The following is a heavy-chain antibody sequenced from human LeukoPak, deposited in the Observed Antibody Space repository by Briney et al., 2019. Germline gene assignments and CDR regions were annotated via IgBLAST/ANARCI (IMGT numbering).Heavy chain of an antibody. J-gene: IGHJ6*03. Sequence: GGSLRLSCAASGFTFSSYWMSWVRQAPGKWLEWVANIKQDGSEKYYVDSVKGRFTISRDNAKNSLYLQMNSLRAEDTAVYYCAREAGILTGYHYYYYMDVWGKGTTVTISS. CDR3: AREAGILTGYHYYYYMDV. CDR2: IKQDGSEK. D-gene: IGHD3-9*01. V-gene: IGHV3-7*01. CDR1: GFTFSSYW.